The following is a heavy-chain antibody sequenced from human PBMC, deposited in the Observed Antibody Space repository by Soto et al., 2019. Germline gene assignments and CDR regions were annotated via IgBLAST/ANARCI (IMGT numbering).Heavy chain of an antibody. CDR2: VSPTGDTV. J-gene: IGHJ4*02. V-gene: IGHV3-9*01. CDR3: LKDAPNGSIDE. D-gene: IGHD3-10*01. CDR1: GFKFEQYV. Sequence: VQVVASGGGLVQPGRSLRLSCAASGFKFEQYVMHCVRQAPGKGLERVTTVSPTGDTVDYADSVEGRFTVSRDNAKNSLYLHMNSLKGDDTAFYYCLKDAPNGSIDEWGQGTLVTVSS.